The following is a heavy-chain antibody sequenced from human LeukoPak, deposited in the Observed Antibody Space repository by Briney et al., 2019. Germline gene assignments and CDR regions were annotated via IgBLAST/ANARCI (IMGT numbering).Heavy chain of an antibody. J-gene: IGHJ3*02. CDR1: GGTFSSYA. V-gene: IGHV1-8*02. CDR3: ARTPPANAFDI. Sequence: ASVKVSCKASGGTFSSYAINWVRQAPGQGLEWMGWMNPNSGNTGYAQKFQGRVTMTRNTSISTAYMELSSLRSEDTAVYYCARTPPANAFDIWGQGTMVTVSS. D-gene: IGHD2-2*01. CDR2: MNPNSGNT.